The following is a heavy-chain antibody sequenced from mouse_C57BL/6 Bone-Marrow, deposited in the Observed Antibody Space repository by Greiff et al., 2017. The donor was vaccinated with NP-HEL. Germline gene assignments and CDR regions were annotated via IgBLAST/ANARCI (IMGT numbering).Heavy chain of an antibody. CDR3: ARCLLQDYFDY. J-gene: IGHJ2*01. Sequence: QVQLKQPGAELVRPGTSVKLSCKASGYTFTSYWMHWVKQRPGQGLEWIGVIDPSDSYTNYNQKFKGKATLTVDTSSSTAYMQLSSLTSEDSAVYYCARCLLQDYFDYWGQGTTLTVSS. CDR2: IDPSDSYT. D-gene: IGHD1-1*01. CDR1: GYTFTSYW. V-gene: IGHV1-59*01.